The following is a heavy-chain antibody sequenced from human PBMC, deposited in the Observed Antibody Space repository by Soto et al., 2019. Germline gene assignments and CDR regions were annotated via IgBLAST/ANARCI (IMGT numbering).Heavy chain of an antibody. CDR2: IFYNGNS. D-gene: IGHD6-6*01. Sequence: SETLSLTCTVSGGSISNPIYYWAWIRQPPGKGLEWIGSIFYNGNSYYNPSLKSRVTMSVDTSQNQFSLKLSSVTAADTAVYYCAKDSSSSAGGDYWGQGTLVTVSS. V-gene: IGHV4-39*02. J-gene: IGHJ4*02. CDR3: AKDSSSSAGGDY. CDR1: GGSISNPIYY.